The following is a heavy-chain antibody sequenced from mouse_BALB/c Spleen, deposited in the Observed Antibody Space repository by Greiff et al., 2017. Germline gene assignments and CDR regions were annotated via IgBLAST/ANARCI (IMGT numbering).Heavy chain of an antibody. CDR1: GYTFTDYE. D-gene: IGHD2-3*01. CDR3: TRKGDGYYTAWVAY. Sequence: VKLVESGAELVRPGASVKLSCKALGYTFTDYEMHWVKQTPVHGLEWIGAIHPGSGGTAYNQKFKGKATLTADKSSSTAYMELSSLTSEDSAVYYWTRKGDGYYTAWVAYWGQGTLVTVSA. CDR2: IHPGSGGT. J-gene: IGHJ3*01. V-gene: IGHV1-15*01.